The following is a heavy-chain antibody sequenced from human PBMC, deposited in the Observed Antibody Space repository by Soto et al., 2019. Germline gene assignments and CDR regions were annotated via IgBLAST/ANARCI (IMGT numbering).Heavy chain of an antibody. D-gene: IGHD1-26*01. Sequence: QVQLQESGPGLVKPSQTLSLSCTVSGGSISTAGMYWSWIRQHPGRGLEWIGYVFYTGITYYNPSLKSRGTMSVDTYKKQFSLKLGSVTAADTALYYCARSCGSFKPYYFDSWGPGTLVTVSS. CDR2: VFYTGIT. CDR3: ARSCGSFKPYYFDS. CDR1: GGSISTAGMY. V-gene: IGHV4-31*03. J-gene: IGHJ4*02.